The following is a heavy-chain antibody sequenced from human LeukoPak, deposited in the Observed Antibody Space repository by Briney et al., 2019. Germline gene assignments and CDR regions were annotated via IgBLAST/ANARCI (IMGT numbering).Heavy chain of an antibody. Sequence: ASVKVSCKASGGTFSSYAISWVRQAPGQGLEWMGGIIPIFGTANYAQKFQGRVTITTDESTSTAYMELSSLRSEDTAVYYCANWSGYYKSFDYWGQGTLVTVSS. V-gene: IGHV1-69*05. CDR2: IIPIFGTA. D-gene: IGHD3-3*01. CDR3: ANWSGYYKSFDY. CDR1: GGTFSSYA. J-gene: IGHJ4*02.